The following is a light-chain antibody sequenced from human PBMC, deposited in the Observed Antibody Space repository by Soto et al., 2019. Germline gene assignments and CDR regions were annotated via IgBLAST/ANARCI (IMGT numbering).Light chain of an antibody. CDR1: SSDVGSYNL. CDR2: EGS. Sequence: QSALTQPASVSGSPGQSITISCTGSSSDVGSYNLVSWHQQHPGKAPKLMIYEGSKRPSGVSNRFSGSKSGNTASLTISGLQAEDEADYYCCSYVGSSTFVFGGGTKLTVL. J-gene: IGLJ3*02. V-gene: IGLV2-23*03. CDR3: CSYVGSSTFV.